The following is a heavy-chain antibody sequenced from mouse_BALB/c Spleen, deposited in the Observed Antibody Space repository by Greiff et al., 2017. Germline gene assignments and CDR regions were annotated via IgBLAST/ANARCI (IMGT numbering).Heavy chain of an antibody. J-gene: IGHJ4*01. CDR3: AKVPELGQGDY. CDR1: GYTFTSYW. D-gene: IGHD4-1*01. V-gene: IGHV1-69*02. Sequence: VKLQQPGAELVRPGASVKLSCKASGYTFTSYWINWVKQRPGQGLEWIGNIYPSDSYTNYNQKFKDKATLTVDKSSSTAYMQLSSPTSEDSAVYYCAKVPELGQGDYWGQGTSVTVSS. CDR2: IYPSDSYT.